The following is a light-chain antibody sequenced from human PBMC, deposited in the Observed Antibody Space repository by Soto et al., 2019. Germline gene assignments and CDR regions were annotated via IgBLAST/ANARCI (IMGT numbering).Light chain of an antibody. V-gene: IGKV1-39*01. J-gene: IGKJ2*01. CDR2: DSS. CDR3: QQSFCIPRT. CDR1: QNGRTY. Sequence: DVRMTQSPSSLSASVGDRVTITCRASQNGRTYLNWYQHKPVKAPTLLIFDSSDLESGVPARFSGSGSATAFTLTISSLQSEDFATYYCQQSFCIPRTFGQGTKVEI.